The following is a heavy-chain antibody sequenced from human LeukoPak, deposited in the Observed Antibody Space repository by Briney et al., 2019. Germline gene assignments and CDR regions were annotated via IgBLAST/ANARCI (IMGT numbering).Heavy chain of an antibody. V-gene: IGHV3-11*04. Sequence: LSLTCTVSGGSISSSSYYWGWIRQAPGKGLEWVSYISSSSSNIFYADSVKGRFTISRDNAKNSLYLQMNSLRAEDTAVYYCARDRDFLGSGWSNSFDYWGQGTLVTVSS. CDR1: GGSISSSSYY. D-gene: IGHD6-19*01. CDR2: ISSSSSNI. CDR3: ARDRDFLGSGWSNSFDY. J-gene: IGHJ4*02.